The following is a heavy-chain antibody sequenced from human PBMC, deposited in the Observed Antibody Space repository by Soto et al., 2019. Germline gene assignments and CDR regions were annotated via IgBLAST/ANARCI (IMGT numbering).Heavy chain of an antibody. CDR1: GFTFSSYS. Sequence: HPGGSLRLSCAASGFTFSSYSMNWVRQAPGKGLEWVSYISSSSSTIYYADSVKGRFTISRDNAKDSLYLQMNSLRDEDTAVYYCARDLSWYDILTGYPYYYYYGMDVWGQGTTVTVSS. J-gene: IGHJ6*02. V-gene: IGHV3-48*02. D-gene: IGHD3-9*01. CDR3: ARDLSWYDILTGYPYYYYYGMDV. CDR2: ISSSSSTI.